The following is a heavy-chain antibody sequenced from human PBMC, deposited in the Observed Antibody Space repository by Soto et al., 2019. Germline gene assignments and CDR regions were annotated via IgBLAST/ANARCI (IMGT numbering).Heavy chain of an antibody. J-gene: IGHJ6*02. CDR1: GGSISSSSYY. Sequence: SEPLSLTCTVSGGSISSSSYYWGWIRQPPGKGLEWIGSIYYSGSTYYNPSLKSRVTISVDTSKNQFSLKLSSVTAADTAVYYCARLERGWLVRYYYGMDVWGQGTTVTVSS. CDR2: IYYSGST. CDR3: ARLERGWLVRYYYGMDV. D-gene: IGHD6-19*01. V-gene: IGHV4-39*01.